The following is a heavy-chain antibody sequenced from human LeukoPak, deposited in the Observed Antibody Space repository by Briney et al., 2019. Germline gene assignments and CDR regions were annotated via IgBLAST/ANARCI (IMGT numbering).Heavy chain of an antibody. D-gene: IGHD3-10*01. J-gene: IGHJ4*02. V-gene: IGHV4-39*02. CDR3: XRGXSSXXXXVRGVNDY. Sequence: SETLSLTCTVSGGSISGSSYYWGWIRQPPGKGLEWIGSIYYSGSTYYNPSLKSRVTISVDTSKNQFSLKLNSVTATDTAVYYCXRGXSSXXXXVRGVNDYWGQGTLVTVSS. CDR2: IYYSGST. CDR1: GGSISGSSYY.